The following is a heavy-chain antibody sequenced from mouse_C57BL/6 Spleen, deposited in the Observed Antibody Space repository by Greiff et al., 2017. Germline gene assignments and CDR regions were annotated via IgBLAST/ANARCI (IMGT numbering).Heavy chain of an antibody. Sequence: VQLQQSGPELVKPGASVKISCKASGYAFSSSWMNWVKQRPGKGLEWIGRIYPGDGDTNYNEKFKGKATLTADKSSSTAYMQLSSLTSEDSAVYFCANYGNYLAWFAYWGQGTLVTVSA. CDR2: IYPGDGDT. CDR3: ANYGNYLAWFAY. D-gene: IGHD2-1*01. J-gene: IGHJ3*01. CDR1: GYAFSSSW. V-gene: IGHV1-82*01.